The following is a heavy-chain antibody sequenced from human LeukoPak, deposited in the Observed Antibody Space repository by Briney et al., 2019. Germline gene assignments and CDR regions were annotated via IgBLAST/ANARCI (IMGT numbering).Heavy chain of an antibody. CDR2: IYYSGST. CDR3: ARMSGGATYFDC. Sequence: PSETLSLTCTVSGGSISSYYWSWLRQPPGKGLEWIGYIYYSGSTNYNPSLKSRVTISVDTSKNQFSLKLSSVTAADTAVYYCARMSGGATYFDCWGQGTLVTVSS. V-gene: IGHV4-59*12. J-gene: IGHJ4*02. CDR1: GGSISSYY. D-gene: IGHD1-26*01.